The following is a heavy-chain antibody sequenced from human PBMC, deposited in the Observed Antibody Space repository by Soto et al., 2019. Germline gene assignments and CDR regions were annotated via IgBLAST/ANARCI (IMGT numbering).Heavy chain of an antibody. CDR1: GGSISSSSYY. J-gene: IGHJ4*02. CDR3: ASLYGEYVSY. Sequence: QLQLQESGPGLVKPSETLSLTCTVSGGSISSSSYYWGWIRQPPGKGLEWIGSIYYSGRTYHNPSLKSRVTISVDTSKNQCSLKLSSVTAADTAVYYCASLYGEYVSYWGQGTLVTVSS. V-gene: IGHV4-39*01. D-gene: IGHD4-17*01. CDR2: IYYSGRT.